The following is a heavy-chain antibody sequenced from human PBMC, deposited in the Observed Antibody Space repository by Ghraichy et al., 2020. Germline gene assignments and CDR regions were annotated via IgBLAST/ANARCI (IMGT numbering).Heavy chain of an antibody. CDR2: IYYSGST. Sequence: SETLSLTCTVSGGSISRSSYYWGWIRQPPGKWLEWIGRIYYSGSTYYNPSLKSRVTISVDTSKNQFSLKLISVTAADTAVYYCARPRAAATVYFDYWGQGTLVTVSS. J-gene: IGHJ4*02. CDR3: ARPRAAATVYFDY. V-gene: IGHV4-39*01. D-gene: IGHD5-18*01. CDR1: GGSISRSSYY.